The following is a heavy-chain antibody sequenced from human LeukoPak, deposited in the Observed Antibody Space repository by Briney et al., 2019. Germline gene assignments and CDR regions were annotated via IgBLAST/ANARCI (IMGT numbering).Heavy chain of an antibody. D-gene: IGHD1-1*01. Sequence: SETLSLTCTVSGYSISSGYYWGWIRQPPGKGLEWIGSIYHSGSTYYNPSLKSRVTISVDTSKNQFSLKLGSVTAADTAVYYCARAELEGSFDYWGQGTLVTVSS. J-gene: IGHJ4*02. CDR1: GYSISSGYY. CDR2: IYHSGST. V-gene: IGHV4-38-2*02. CDR3: ARAELEGSFDY.